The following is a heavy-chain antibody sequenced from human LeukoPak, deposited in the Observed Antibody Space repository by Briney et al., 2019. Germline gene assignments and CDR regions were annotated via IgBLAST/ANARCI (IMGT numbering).Heavy chain of an antibody. CDR1: GFTFSSSS. CDR3: AKEIFSGLLYIDY. J-gene: IGHJ4*02. D-gene: IGHD5-12*01. Sequence: GGSLRLSCAASGFTFSSSSISWVRQAPGKGLEWVSAIADAVGSTHYADSVKGRFTISSDNSKNTVYLQMNSLRPEDMAVYYCAKEIFSGLLYIDYWGQGTLVTVSS. V-gene: IGHV3-23*01. CDR2: IADAVGST.